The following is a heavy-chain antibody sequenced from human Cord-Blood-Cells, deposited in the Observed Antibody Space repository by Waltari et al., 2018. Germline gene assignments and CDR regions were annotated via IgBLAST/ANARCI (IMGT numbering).Heavy chain of an antibody. CDR3: ARDIATYSVWGYFDL. J-gene: IGHJ2*01. CDR1: GGSISSGDYY. D-gene: IGHD1-26*01. V-gene: IGHV4-30-4*08. Sequence: QVQLQESGPGLVKPSQTLSLTCTVSGGSISSGDYYWSWIRQPPGKGLEWIGYIYYSGGPYCNPTLKSRVTISVDTSKNQFSLKLSSVTAADTAVYYCARDIATYSVWGYFDLWGRGTLVTVSS. CDR2: IYYSGGP.